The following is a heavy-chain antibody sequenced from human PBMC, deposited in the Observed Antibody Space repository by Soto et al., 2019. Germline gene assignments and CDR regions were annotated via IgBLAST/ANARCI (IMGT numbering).Heavy chain of an antibody. CDR3: ARDHQLSAVAGVDY. V-gene: IGHV3-11*01. J-gene: IGHJ4*02. CDR1: GFTFSDYY. Sequence: GALRLSCAASGFTFSDYYMSWIRQAPGKGLEWVSYITSSGSTIYYADSVKGRFTISRDNARNSLYLQMNSLRAEDTAVYYCARDHQLSAVAGVDYWGQGTLVTVSS. CDR2: ITSSGSTI. D-gene: IGHD6-19*01.